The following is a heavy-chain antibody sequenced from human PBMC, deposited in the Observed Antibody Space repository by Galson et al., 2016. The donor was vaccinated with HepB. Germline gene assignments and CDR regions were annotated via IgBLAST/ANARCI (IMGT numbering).Heavy chain of an antibody. CDR2: ISTNNDNR. CDR3: ARARGSRIAALHFDH. J-gene: IGHJ4*02. CDR1: GYIFTNYG. D-gene: IGHD6-6*01. Sequence: SVKVSCKASGYIFTNYGVSWVRQAAGQGLEWLGWISTNNDNRNYAQKVQGRVIMTTDTFTSTVYMELRRLTSDDTAVYYCARARGSRIAALHFDHWGQGTLVTVSS. V-gene: IGHV1-18*01.